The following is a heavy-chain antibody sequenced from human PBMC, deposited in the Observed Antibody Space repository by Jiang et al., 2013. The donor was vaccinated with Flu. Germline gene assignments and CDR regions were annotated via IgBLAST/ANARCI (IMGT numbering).Heavy chain of an antibody. CDR2: AYNGNT. CDR3: ARDPLVRGVSRYWFDP. D-gene: IGHD3-10*01. J-gene: IGHJ5*02. Sequence: AYNGNTNYAQKLQGRVTMTTDTSTSTAYMELRSLRSDDTAVYYCARDPLVRGVSRYWFDPWGQGTLVTVSS. V-gene: IGHV1-18*01.